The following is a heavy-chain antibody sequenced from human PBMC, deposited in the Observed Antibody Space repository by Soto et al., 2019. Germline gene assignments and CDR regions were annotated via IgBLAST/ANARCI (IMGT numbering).Heavy chain of an antibody. Sequence: GGSLRLSCAASGFTFSSYGMHWVRQAPGKGLEWVAVISYDGSNKYYADSVKGRFTISRDNSKNTVYLQMNSLRAEDTAVYYCAKGLGNCGRTSCSNWFDPWGQGTLVTVSS. J-gene: IGHJ5*02. CDR3: AKGLGNCGRTSCSNWFDP. CDR2: ISYDGSNK. D-gene: IGHD2-2*01. CDR1: GFTFSSYG. V-gene: IGHV3-30*18.